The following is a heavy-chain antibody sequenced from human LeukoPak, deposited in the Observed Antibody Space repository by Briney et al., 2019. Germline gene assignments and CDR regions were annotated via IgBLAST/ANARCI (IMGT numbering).Heavy chain of an antibody. CDR3: AKGVSAVVPHALDS. CDR2: VSGSST. D-gene: IGHD2-15*01. CDR1: GFTFSSYV. Sequence: GGSLRLSCAASGFTFSSYVMNWVRQAPGKGLEWVSAVSGSSTYYADSVKGRFTISRDNSKNTLYLQMNSLRAEDTAVYYCAKGVSAVVPHALDSWGQGTLVTVSS. V-gene: IGHV3-23*01. J-gene: IGHJ4*02.